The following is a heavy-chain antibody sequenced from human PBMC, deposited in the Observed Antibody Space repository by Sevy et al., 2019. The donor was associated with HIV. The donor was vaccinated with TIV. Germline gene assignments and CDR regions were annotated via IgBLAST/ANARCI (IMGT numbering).Heavy chain of an antibody. CDR2: IAYDGSNK. J-gene: IGHJ4*02. CDR1: GFTFSSYG. Sequence: GGSLRLSCAASGFTFSSYGMHWVRQAPGKGLEWVAVIAYDGSNKYYADSVKGRFTIARDNSKNTLYLQMNSLRAEDTDVYYCAKDAAAAGTEPTSNFDYWGQGTLVTVSS. V-gene: IGHV3-30*18. CDR3: AKDAAAAGTEPTSNFDY. D-gene: IGHD6-13*01.